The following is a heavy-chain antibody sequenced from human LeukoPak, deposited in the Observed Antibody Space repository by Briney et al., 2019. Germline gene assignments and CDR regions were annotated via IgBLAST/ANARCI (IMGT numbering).Heavy chain of an antibody. J-gene: IGHJ4*02. Sequence: GGSLTLSCAPSGFTLNSYGMHWVRQPPGKGLEWVAVMWYDGSNKYDADSVKGRFTSSRDGSKSTLYLQMNSLRAEDTAMYYCARGLPPVMKYYFDYWGQGTLVTVSS. D-gene: IGHD4-11*01. CDR1: GFTLNSYG. CDR3: ARGLPPVMKYYFDY. CDR2: MWYDGSNK. V-gene: IGHV3-33*01.